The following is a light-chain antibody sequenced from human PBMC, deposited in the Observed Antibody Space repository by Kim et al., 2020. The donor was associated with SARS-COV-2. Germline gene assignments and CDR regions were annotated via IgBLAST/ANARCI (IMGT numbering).Light chain of an antibody. CDR3: QSYDSSLSGPV. Sequence: QRVTIACTGSSSNIGAGYDVHWYQQLPGTAPKLLIYGNSNRPSGVPDRFSGSKSGTSASLAITGLQAEDEADYYCQSYDSSLSGPVFGTGTKVTVL. CDR2: GNS. V-gene: IGLV1-40*01. CDR1: SSNIGAGYD. J-gene: IGLJ1*01.